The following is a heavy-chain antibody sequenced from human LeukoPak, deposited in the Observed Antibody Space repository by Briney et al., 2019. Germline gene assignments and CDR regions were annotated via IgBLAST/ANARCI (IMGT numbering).Heavy chain of an antibody. D-gene: IGHD4-23*01. J-gene: IGHJ2*01. CDR2: ISSSSSTI. Sequence: GGSLRLSCAASGFTFSSYSMNWVRQAPGKGLEWVSYISSSSSTIYYADSVKGRFTISRDSARNSLYLQMDSLRAEDTAVYYCARDRAENGGTYWYFDLWGRGTLVTVSS. V-gene: IGHV3-48*01. CDR1: GFTFSSYS. CDR3: ARDRAENGGTYWYFDL.